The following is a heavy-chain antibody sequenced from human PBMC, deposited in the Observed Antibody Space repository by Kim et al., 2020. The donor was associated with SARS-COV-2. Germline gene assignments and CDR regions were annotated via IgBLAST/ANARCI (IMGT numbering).Heavy chain of an antibody. CDR1: GFTFSNAW. J-gene: IGHJ4*02. V-gene: IGHV3-15*01. CDR2: IKSKTDGGTT. D-gene: IGHD1-26*01. Sequence: GGSLRLSCAASGFTFSNAWMSWVRQAPGKGLEWVGRIKSKTDGGTTDYAAPVKGRFTISRDDSKNTLYLQMNSLKTEDTAVYYCTTSGHIVGATDSDYWGQGTLVTVSS. CDR3: TTSGHIVGATDSDY.